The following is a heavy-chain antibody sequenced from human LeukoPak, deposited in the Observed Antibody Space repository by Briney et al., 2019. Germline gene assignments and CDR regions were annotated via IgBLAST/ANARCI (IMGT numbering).Heavy chain of an antibody. CDR3: ARYGKGPAGYCSGGSCLPVYYFDY. CDR1: GYTFTSYY. Sequence: GASVKVSCKASGYTFTSYYMHWVRQAPGQGLEWMGIINPSGGSTSYAQKFQGRVTMTRDTSTSTVYMELSSLRSEDTAVYYCARYGKGPAGYCSGGSCLPVYYFDYWGQGTLVTVSS. CDR2: INPSGGST. D-gene: IGHD2-15*01. J-gene: IGHJ4*02. V-gene: IGHV1-46*01.